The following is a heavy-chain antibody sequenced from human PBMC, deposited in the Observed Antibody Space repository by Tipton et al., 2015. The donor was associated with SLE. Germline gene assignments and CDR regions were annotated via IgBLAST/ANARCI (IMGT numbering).Heavy chain of an antibody. J-gene: IGHJ6*02. CDR3: AREGLDRYYYYGMDV. V-gene: IGHV4-61*01. D-gene: IGHD6-19*01. CDR2: VYYSGST. Sequence: TLSLTCAVSGDSVSSGYYWGWIRQPPGKGLEWIGYVYYSGSTNYNPSLKSRVTISVDTSKNQFSLKLSSVTAADTAVYYCAREGLDRYYYYGMDVWGQGTTVTVSS. CDR1: GDSVSSGYY.